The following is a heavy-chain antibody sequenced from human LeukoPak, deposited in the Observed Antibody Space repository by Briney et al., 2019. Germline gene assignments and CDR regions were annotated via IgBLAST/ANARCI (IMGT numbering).Heavy chain of an antibody. CDR2: IYYSGSS. V-gene: IGHV4-59*01. D-gene: IGHD6-19*01. J-gene: IGHJ4*02. CDR3: ARALYSSGWYVG. CDR1: GGSISRYY. Sequence: SETLSLTCTVSGGSISRYYWSWIRQPPRKGPEWIGYIYYSGSSNYNPSLKSRVTISVDTSKNQFSLKLSSVTAADTAVYYCARALYSSGWYVGWGQGTLVTVSS.